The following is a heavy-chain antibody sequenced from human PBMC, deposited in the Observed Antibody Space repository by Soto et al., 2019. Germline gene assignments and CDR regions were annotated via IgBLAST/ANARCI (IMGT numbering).Heavy chain of an antibody. Sequence: QVQLVESGGGVVQPGRSLRLSCAASGFTFSSYGMHWVRQAPGKGLEWVAVISYDGSNKYYADSVKGRFTISRDNFKNTLYLQMNSLRAEDTAVYYCAKDSLCSSGWCEESYYYGMDVWGQGTTVTVSS. D-gene: IGHD6-19*01. CDR1: GFTFSSYG. CDR2: ISYDGSNK. CDR3: AKDSLCSSGWCEESYYYGMDV. J-gene: IGHJ6*02. V-gene: IGHV3-30*18.